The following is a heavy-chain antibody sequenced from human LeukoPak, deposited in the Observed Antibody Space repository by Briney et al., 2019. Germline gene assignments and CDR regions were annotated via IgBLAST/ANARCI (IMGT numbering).Heavy chain of an antibody. V-gene: IGHV1-2*02. CDR2: INPNSGAT. CDR3: ARSHCTTTNCYSHFDY. J-gene: IGHJ4*02. CDR1: GYTFIGYY. D-gene: IGHD2-2*01. Sequence: ASVKVSCKASGYTFIGYYIHWVRQAPGLGFEWMGFINPNSGATKSAQKFQGRVTRTRDTSISTAYLDLSRLTSDDTALYYCARSHCTTTNCYSHFDYWGQGTLLTVSS.